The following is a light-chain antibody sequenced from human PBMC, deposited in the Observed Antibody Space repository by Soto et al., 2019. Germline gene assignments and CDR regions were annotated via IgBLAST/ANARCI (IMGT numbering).Light chain of an antibody. V-gene: IGLV1-44*01. Sequence: QSALTQPPSASGTPGQRVTIPCSGSSSNIGSNTVNWYQQLPGTAPKLLIYSNNQRPSGVPDRFSGSKSGTPASLAISGLQSEDEADYYCAAWDDSLNGPYVFGTGTKVTVL. CDR3: AAWDDSLNGPYV. CDR2: SNN. CDR1: SSNIGSNT. J-gene: IGLJ1*01.